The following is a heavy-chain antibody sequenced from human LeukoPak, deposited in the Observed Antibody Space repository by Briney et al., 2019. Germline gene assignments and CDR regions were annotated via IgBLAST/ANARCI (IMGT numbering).Heavy chain of an antibody. CDR2: ISSSSSYI. D-gene: IGHD3-22*01. V-gene: IGHV3-21*01. CDR3: AREYYYDSSGYYLGY. CDR1: GFTFRSYS. J-gene: IGHJ4*02. Sequence: GGSLRLSCAASGFTFRSYSMNWVRQAPGKGLEWVSSISSSSSYIYYADSVKGRFTISRDNAKNSLYLQMNSLRAEDTAVYYCAREYYYDSSGYYLGYWGQGTLVTVSS.